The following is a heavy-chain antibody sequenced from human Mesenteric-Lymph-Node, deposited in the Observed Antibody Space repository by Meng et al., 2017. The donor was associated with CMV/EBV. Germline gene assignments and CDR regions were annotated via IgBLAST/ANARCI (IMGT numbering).Heavy chain of an antibody. CDR2: INVAYGDT. Sequence: SCQASGYHFPSYTIHWVRQAPGHRLEWMGWINVAYGDTKYSRQFQDRVTINRNTSASTVYMDLGSLKSEDTAIYYCVRPLAVAAFDHWGQGTLVTVSS. CDR3: VRPLAVAAFDH. J-gene: IGHJ4*02. CDR1: GYHFPSYT. D-gene: IGHD6-19*01. V-gene: IGHV1-3*01.